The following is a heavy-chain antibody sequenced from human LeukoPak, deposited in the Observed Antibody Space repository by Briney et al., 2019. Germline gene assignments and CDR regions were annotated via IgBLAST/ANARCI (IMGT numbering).Heavy chain of an antibody. V-gene: IGHV4-30-4*08. Sequence: SETLSLTCTVSGGSISSGDYYWSWIRQPPGKGLEWIGYIYYSGSTYYNPSLKSRVTISVDTSKNQFSLKLSSVTAADTAVYYCARGPYSIAVAGRGWFDPWGQGTLVTVSS. CDR1: GGSISSGDYY. J-gene: IGHJ5*02. D-gene: IGHD6-13*01. CDR2: IYYSGST. CDR3: ARGPYSIAVAGRGWFDP.